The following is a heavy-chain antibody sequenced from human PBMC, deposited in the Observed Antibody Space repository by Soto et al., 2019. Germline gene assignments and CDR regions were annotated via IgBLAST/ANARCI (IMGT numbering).Heavy chain of an antibody. Sequence: QLQLQESGPGLVKPSETLSLTCTVSGGSISSSSSYWGWIRQPPGKGLEWIGYIYYSGSTKYNPSIKSRVTISVHTSKNPVSLNLNSVTAADSAVYYCARQPRRAATVTSVINWFDPWGQGALVTVSS. CDR3: ARQPRRAATVTSVINWFDP. D-gene: IGHD4-17*01. V-gene: IGHV4-39*01. CDR2: IYYSGST. CDR1: GGSISSSSSY. J-gene: IGHJ5*02.